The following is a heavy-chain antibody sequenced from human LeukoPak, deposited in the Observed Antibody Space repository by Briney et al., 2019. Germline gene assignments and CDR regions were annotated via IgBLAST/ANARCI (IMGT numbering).Heavy chain of an antibody. CDR1: GGSISRYY. V-gene: IGHV4-59*01. J-gene: IGHJ3*02. CDR2: IYYSGST. D-gene: IGHD5-24*01. CDR3: ARTTGDGYNYAFDI. Sequence: SEALSLTCTVSGGSISRYYWSWIRQPPGKGLEWIGYIYYSGSTNYNPSLKSRVTTSVDTSKNQFSLKLSSVTAADTAVYYCARTTGDGYNYAFDIWGQGTMVTVSS.